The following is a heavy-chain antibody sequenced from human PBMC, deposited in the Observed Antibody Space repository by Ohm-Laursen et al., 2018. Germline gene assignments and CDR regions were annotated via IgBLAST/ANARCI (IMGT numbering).Heavy chain of an antibody. CDR2: ISSASTTI. V-gene: IGHV3-48*01. Sequence: SLRLSCAASGFTFSSYHINWVRQAPGKGLEWVSFISSASTTIYYANSVKGRFTISRDNAKNTVYMQMDSLRAEDRAVYYCARDRKNGDSGYGMDVWGHGTTDTVSS. D-gene: IGHD4-17*01. J-gene: IGHJ6*02. CDR3: ARDRKNGDSGYGMDV. CDR1: GFTFSSYH.